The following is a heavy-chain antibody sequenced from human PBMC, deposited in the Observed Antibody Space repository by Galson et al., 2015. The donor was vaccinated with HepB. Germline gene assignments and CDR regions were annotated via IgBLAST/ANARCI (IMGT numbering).Heavy chain of an antibody. D-gene: IGHD2-15*01. V-gene: IGHV5-51*01. J-gene: IGHJ4*02. CDR2: IYPGDFET. Sequence: QSGAEVKKPGESLKLSCQISGATFTNYWIGWVRQMPGKGLEWMGIIYPGDFETRFNPSLEGQVTISADRSISTAYLQWSSLKASDTAIYYCAIRPRSCSGGRCYYYWGQGTPVTVSS. CDR3: AIRPRSCSGGRCYYY. CDR1: GATFTNYW.